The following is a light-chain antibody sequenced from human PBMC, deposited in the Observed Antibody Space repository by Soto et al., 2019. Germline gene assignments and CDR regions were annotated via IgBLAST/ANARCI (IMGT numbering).Light chain of an antibody. CDR1: QGISSY. V-gene: IGKV1-8*01. Sequence: AIRMTQSQSAFYASTGDRVTINCRANQGISSYLSWYAQKPGKAPKLLIYAASTLQSGVPSRFSGSGSGTDFTLPILGLQSEDFATYCYQQYSSYLRTFGQGNPVQSK. CDR3: QQYSSYLRT. CDR2: AAS. J-gene: IGKJ1*01.